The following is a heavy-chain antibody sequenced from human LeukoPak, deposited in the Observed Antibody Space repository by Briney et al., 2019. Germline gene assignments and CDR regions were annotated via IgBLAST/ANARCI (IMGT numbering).Heavy chain of an antibody. V-gene: IGHV5-51*01. CDR1: GYSFTSYW. D-gene: IGHD3-22*01. CDR2: IYPGDSDT. CDR3: ASSGYYYRYYFDY. J-gene: IGHJ4*02. Sequence: GESLKIPCKSSGYSFTSYWIGWVRQMPGKGLEWMGIIYPGDSDTRYSPSFQGQVTITADKSISTAYLQWSSLKASDTAMYYCASSGYYYRYYFDYWGQGTLVTVSS.